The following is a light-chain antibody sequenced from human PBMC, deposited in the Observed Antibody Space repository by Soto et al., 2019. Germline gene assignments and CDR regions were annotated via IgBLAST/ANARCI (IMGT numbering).Light chain of an antibody. CDR3: CSYAGSYTLYV. J-gene: IGLJ1*01. V-gene: IGLV2-11*01. CDR1: SSDVGDYDF. CDR2: DVT. Sequence: QSALTQPRSVSGSPGQSVTISCTATSSDVGDYDFVSWYRQHPAKAPKLIVYDVTKRPSGVPDRFSGSKSGNTASLTISGLQAEDEADYYCCSYAGSYTLYVFGTGTKVTVL.